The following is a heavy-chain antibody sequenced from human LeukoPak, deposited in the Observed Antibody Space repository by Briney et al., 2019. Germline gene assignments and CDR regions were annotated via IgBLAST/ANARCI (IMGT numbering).Heavy chain of an antibody. CDR1: GFTLTSYT. Sequence: ASVKVSCKASGFTLTSYTIHWVRQAPGQRLEWLGWIDAGSGDTRYSQGLQGRVTITRDTSANTAYMELSSLRSEDMGVYFCARDRTPVAATPPTGFDPWGQGTLVTVSS. CDR3: ARDRTPVAATPPTGFDP. V-gene: IGHV1-3*03. CDR2: IDAGSGDT. D-gene: IGHD2-15*01. J-gene: IGHJ5*02.